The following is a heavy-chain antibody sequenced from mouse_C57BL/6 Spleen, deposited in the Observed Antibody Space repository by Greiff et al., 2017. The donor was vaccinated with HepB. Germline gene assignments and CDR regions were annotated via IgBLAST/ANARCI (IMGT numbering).Heavy chain of an antibody. CDR3: AGAYYSNFAWFAY. J-gene: IGHJ3*01. CDR2: IWSGGST. Sequence: SGPGLVQPSQSLSITCTVSGFSLTSYGVHWVRQSPGKGLEWLGVIWSGGSTDYNAAFISRLSISKDNSKSQVFFKMNSLQADDTAIYYCAGAYYSNFAWFAYWGQGTLVTVSA. D-gene: IGHD2-5*01. CDR1: GFSLTSYG. V-gene: IGHV2-2*01.